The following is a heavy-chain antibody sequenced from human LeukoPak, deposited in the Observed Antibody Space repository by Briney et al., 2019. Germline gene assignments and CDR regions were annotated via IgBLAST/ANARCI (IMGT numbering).Heavy chain of an antibody. J-gene: IGHJ4*02. V-gene: IGHV4-59*08. Sequence: SETLSLTCTASGGSISPYYWSWIRQSPGKGLEWIGYIYYSGSTNYNPSLKSRVTISVDTSKNQFSLKLSSVTAADTAMYYRARHGGGGESYPRVFDYWGRGNLVTVSS. CDR1: GGSISPYY. D-gene: IGHD1-26*01. CDR3: ARHGGGGESYPRVFDY. CDR2: IYYSGST.